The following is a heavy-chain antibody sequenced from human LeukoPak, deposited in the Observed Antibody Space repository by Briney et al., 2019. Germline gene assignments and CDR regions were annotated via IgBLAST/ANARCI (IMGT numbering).Heavy chain of an antibody. Sequence: ASVKVSCKASGGTFSSYAISWVRQAPGQGLEWRGRIIPIFGTATYAQKFQGRVTITTDESTSTAYMELSSLRSEDTAVYYCARARSYCSGGSCVIGEWGYWGQGTLVTVSS. J-gene: IGHJ4*02. CDR2: IIPIFGTA. V-gene: IGHV1-69*05. D-gene: IGHD2-15*01. CDR1: GGTFSSYA. CDR3: ARARSYCSGGSCVIGEWGY.